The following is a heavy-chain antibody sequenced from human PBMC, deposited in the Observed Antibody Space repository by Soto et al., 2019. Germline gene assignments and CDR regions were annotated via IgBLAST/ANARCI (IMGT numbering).Heavy chain of an antibody. CDR1: GGSISSSNW. V-gene: IGHV4-4*02. Sequence: PSETLSLTCAVSGGSISSSNWWSWVRQPPGKGLEWIGEIYHSGSTNYNPSLKSRVTISVDKSKNQFSLKLSSVTAADTAVYYCVRWISTVMVVGGGDDAFDIWGQGTMVTVSS. CDR2: IYHSGST. CDR3: VRWISTVMVVGGGDDAFDI. J-gene: IGHJ3*02. D-gene: IGHD3-22*01.